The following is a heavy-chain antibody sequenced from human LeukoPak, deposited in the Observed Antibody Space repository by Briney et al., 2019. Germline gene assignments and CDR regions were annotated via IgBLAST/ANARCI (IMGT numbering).Heavy chain of an antibody. CDR2: ISAYNGNT. J-gene: IGHJ5*02. V-gene: IGHV1-18*01. CDR3: ARVPMDSSGYNSVYNWFDP. CDR1: GYTFTSYG. D-gene: IGHD3-22*01. Sequence: ASVKVSCKASGYTFTSYGISWVRQAPGQGLEWMGWISAYNGNTNYAQNFQGRVSMTTDTSTSTAYMELRSLRSDDTAVYYCARVPMDSSGYNSVYNWFDPWGQGTLVTVSS.